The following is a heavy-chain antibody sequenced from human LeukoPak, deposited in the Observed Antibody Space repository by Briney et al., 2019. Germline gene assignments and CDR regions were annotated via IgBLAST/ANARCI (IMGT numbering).Heavy chain of an antibody. CDR1: GFILSGFA. V-gene: IGHV3-23*01. J-gene: IGHJ4*02. CDR2: ISGGGGST. Sequence: PGGSLRLPCAASGFILSGFAMTSVRQAPGEGLEWVSSISGGGGSTYHADSVKGRFTISRDNSKNTLYLQMNSLSADDTAEYYCAKDSRGSNVRAFDYWGQGLLVTVSS. D-gene: IGHD2-8*01. CDR3: AKDSRGSNVRAFDY.